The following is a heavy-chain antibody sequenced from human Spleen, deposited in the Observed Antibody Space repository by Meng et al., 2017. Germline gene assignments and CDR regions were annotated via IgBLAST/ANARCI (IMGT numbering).Heavy chain of an antibody. CDR3: ARGPTTMAHDFDY. D-gene: IGHD4-11*01. CDR1: GGSFSDYY. CDR2: INHSGST. Sequence: QVQHPQWGPGLLKPSETLSLTCVVSGGSFSDYYWSWIRQPPGKGLEWIGEINHSGSTNYNPSLESRATISVDTSQNNLSLKLSSVTAADSAVYYCARGPTTMAHDFDYWGQGTLVTVSS. V-gene: IGHV4-34*01. J-gene: IGHJ4*02.